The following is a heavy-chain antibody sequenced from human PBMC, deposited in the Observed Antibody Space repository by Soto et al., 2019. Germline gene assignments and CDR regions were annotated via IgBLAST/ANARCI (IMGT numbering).Heavy chain of an antibody. CDR3: AKLGHYDSSGYWSYFDY. CDR2: ISGSGGST. Sequence: GSLRLSCAASGFTFSSYAMSWVRQAPGKGLEWVSAISGSGGSTYYADSVKGRFTISRDNSKNTLYLQMNSLRAEDTAVYYCAKLGHYDSSGYWSYFDYWGQGTLVTVSS. V-gene: IGHV3-23*01. CDR1: GFTFSSYA. J-gene: IGHJ4*02. D-gene: IGHD3-22*01.